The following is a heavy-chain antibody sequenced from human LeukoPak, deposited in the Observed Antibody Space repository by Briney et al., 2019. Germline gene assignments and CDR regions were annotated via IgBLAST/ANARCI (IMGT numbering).Heavy chain of an antibody. V-gene: IGHV3-48*03. CDR1: GFTFSSYE. J-gene: IGHJ4*02. CDR2: ISSSSSTI. D-gene: IGHD3-16*01. CDR3: ARYAFIGGFDY. Sequence: GGSLRLSCAASGFTFSSYEMNWVRQAPGKGLEWVSYISSSSSTIYYADPVKGRFTISRDNAKNSLYLQMNSMRAEDTAVYYCARYAFIGGFDYWGQGTLVTVSS.